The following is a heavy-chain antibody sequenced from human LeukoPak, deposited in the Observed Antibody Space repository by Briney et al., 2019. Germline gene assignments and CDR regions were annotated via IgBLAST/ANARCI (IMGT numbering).Heavy chain of an antibody. D-gene: IGHD3-16*02. Sequence: GGSLRLSCAASGFTFSSYAMSWVRQAPGKGLEWVSTVSHSGGSTYFADSVKGRFTISRDNSKNTLYLQMNSLRAEDTAVYYCAKDRMITFGGVIVAYFDYWGQGTLVTVSS. CDR1: GFTFSSYA. CDR2: VSHSGGST. J-gene: IGHJ4*02. V-gene: IGHV3-23*01. CDR3: AKDRMITFGGVIVAYFDY.